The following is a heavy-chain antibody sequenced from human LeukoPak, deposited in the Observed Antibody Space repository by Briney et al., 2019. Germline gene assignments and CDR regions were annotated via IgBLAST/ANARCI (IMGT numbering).Heavy chain of an antibody. CDR1: GFTFSSYG. V-gene: IGHV3-30*18. Sequence: PGGSLRLSCAASGFTFSSYGMQWVRQAPGKGLEWVAVISYDGTNKSYEDSVKGRFTFSRDNSMNTLYLKMNSLRAEDTAVYYCAKGWHFFDYWGQGTLVTVSS. CDR2: ISYDGTNK. D-gene: IGHD6-13*01. CDR3: AKGWHFFDY. J-gene: IGHJ4*02.